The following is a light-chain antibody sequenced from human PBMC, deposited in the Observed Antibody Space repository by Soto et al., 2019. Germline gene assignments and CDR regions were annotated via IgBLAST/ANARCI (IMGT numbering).Light chain of an antibody. J-gene: IGLJ3*02. CDR2: DVS. CDR3: SSYTSSSPG. CDR1: SSDVGGYNY. V-gene: IGLV2-14*01. Sequence: QPVLTQPASVSGSPGQSITISCTGTSSDVGGYNYVSWYQQHPGKAPKLMIYDVSNRPSGVSNRFSGSKSGNTASLTISGLQAEDEADYYCSSYTSSSPGFGGGTKLTVL.